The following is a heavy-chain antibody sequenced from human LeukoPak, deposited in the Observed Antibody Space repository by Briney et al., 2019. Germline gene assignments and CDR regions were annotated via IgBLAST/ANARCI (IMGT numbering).Heavy chain of an antibody. Sequence: GSSVKVSCKASGGTFSSYAISWVRQAPGQGLEWMGRIIPILGIANYAQKFQGRVTITADKYTSTAYMELSSLRSEDTAVYYCARDEFDYYDSSGYYVPYDYWGQGTLVTVSS. CDR2: IIPILGIA. CDR3: ARDEFDYYDSSGYYVPYDY. V-gene: IGHV1-69*04. D-gene: IGHD3-22*01. CDR1: GGTFSSYA. J-gene: IGHJ4*02.